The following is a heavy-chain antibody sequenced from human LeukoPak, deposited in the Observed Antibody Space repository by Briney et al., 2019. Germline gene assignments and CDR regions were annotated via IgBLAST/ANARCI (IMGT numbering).Heavy chain of an antibody. J-gene: IGHJ4*02. V-gene: IGHV4-59*01. Sequence: SETLSLTCTVSGGSISSYYWSWFRQPPGKGLEWIGYMHYSGSTNYNPSLRSRVTISVDTSKNQISLKLSSVAAADTAVYYCARWILYSSGSYSDYWGQGTLVTVSS. CDR1: GGSISSYY. D-gene: IGHD3-10*01. CDR2: MHYSGST. CDR3: ARWILYSSGSYSDY.